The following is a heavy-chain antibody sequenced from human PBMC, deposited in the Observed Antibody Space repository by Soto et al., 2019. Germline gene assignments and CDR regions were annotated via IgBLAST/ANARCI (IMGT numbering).Heavy chain of an antibody. J-gene: IGHJ6*02. CDR2: IWYDGSNK. CDR1: GFTFSSYG. Sequence: GGSLRLSCAASGFTFSSYGMHWVRQAPGKGLEWVAVIWYDGSNKYYADSVKGRFTISRDNSKNTLYLQMNSLRAEDTAVYYCANYDFWSGYGMDVWGQGTTVTVLL. V-gene: IGHV3-33*06. CDR3: ANYDFWSGYGMDV. D-gene: IGHD3-3*01.